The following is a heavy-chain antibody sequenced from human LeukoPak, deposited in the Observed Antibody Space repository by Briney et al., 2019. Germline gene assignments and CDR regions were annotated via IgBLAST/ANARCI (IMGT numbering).Heavy chain of an antibody. CDR2: ISAYNGNT. CDR3: ARGWYYYDSSGPDAFDI. CDR1: GYTFTSYG. Sequence: GASVKVSCKASGYTFTSYGISWVRQAPGQGLEWMGWISAYNGNTNYAQKFQGRVTITTDESTSTAYMELSSLRSEDMAVYYCARGWYYYDSSGPDAFDIWGQGTMVTVSS. J-gene: IGHJ3*02. V-gene: IGHV1-18*03. D-gene: IGHD3-22*01.